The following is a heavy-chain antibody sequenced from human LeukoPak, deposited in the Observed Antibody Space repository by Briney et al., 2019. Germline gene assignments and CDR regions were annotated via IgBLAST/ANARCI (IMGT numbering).Heavy chain of an antibody. CDR3: AKWGDYDILTGYYDSDY. Sequence: PGGSLRLSCAASGFTFSNYAMSWVRQAPGKGLEWVSAVSGRDDSTYYAGSVKGRFTISRDNSKNTLYLQMNSLRAEDTAVYYCAKWGDYDILTGYYDSDYWGQGTLVTVSS. CDR1: GFTFSNYA. J-gene: IGHJ4*02. V-gene: IGHV3-23*01. CDR2: VSGRDDST. D-gene: IGHD3-9*01.